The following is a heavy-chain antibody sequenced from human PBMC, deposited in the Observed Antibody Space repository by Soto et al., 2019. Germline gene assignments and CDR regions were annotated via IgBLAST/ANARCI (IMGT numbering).Heavy chain of an antibody. CDR2: IYWDDDK. CDR1: GFSLSTSGVG. J-gene: IGHJ3*02. CDR3: APRPVGYCSGGSCLSGAFDI. V-gene: IGHV2-5*02. Sequence: QITLKESGPTRVKPTQTLTLTCTFSGFSLSTSGVGVGWISQPPGKALEWLARIYWDDDKRYSPSLKSRRTITKDSSNNHLVLTMPNMNPVDTATYYCAPRPVGYCSGGSCLSGAFDIWGQGTMVTVSS. D-gene: IGHD2-15*01.